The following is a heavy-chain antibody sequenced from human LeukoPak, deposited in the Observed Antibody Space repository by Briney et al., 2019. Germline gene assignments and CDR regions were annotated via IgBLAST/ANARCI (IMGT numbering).Heavy chain of an antibody. CDR3: ARSRYYYDSSGYYFYLDY. J-gene: IGHJ4*02. V-gene: IGHV1-2*06. CDR1: GYTFTSYG. CDR2: INPNSGGT. Sequence: GASVKVSCKASGYTFTSYGISWVRQAPGQGLEWMGRINPNSGGTNYAQKFQGRVTMTRDTSISTAYMELSRLRSDDTAVYYCARSRYYYDSSGYYFYLDYWGQGTLVTVSS. D-gene: IGHD3-22*01.